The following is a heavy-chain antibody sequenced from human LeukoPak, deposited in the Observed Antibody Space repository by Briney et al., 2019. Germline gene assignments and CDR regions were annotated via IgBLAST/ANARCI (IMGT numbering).Heavy chain of an antibody. J-gene: IGHJ4*02. V-gene: IGHV4-59*01. CDR1: GGSISSYY. CDR2: IYYSGST. D-gene: IGHD3-22*01. CDR3: ARGPKAYYFDSSGYVFDY. Sequence: SETLSLTCTVSGGSISSYYWSWIRQPPGKGLEWIGYIYYSGSTNYNPSLKSRVTISVDTSKNQFSLKLSSVTAADTAVYYCARGPKAYYFDSSGYVFDYWGQGTLVTVSS.